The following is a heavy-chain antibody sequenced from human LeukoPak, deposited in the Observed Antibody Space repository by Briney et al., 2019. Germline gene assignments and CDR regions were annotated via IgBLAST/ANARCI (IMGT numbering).Heavy chain of an antibody. CDR3: AKDTRGYYYDSSGSQPIDAFDI. CDR1: GFTFSSYE. CDR2: ISSSGSTI. D-gene: IGHD3-22*01. Sequence: HAGGSLRLSCAASGFTFSSYEMNWVRQAPGKGLEWVSYISSSGSTIYYADSVKGRFTISRDNSKNTLYLQMNSLRAEDTAVYYCAKDTRGYYYDSSGSQPIDAFDIWGQGTMVTVSS. J-gene: IGHJ3*02. V-gene: IGHV3-48*03.